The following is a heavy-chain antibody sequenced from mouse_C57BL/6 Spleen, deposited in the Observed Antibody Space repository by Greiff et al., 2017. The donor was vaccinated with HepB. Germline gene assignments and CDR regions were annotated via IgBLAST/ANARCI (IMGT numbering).Heavy chain of an antibody. Sequence: VQLQQPGAELVKPGASVKLSCKASGYTFTSYWMHWVKQRPGQGLEWIGMIHPNSGSTNYNEKFKSKATLTVDKSSSTAYMQLSSLTSEDSAVYYCARVPFDGYFLWFAYWGQGTLVTVSA. CDR2: IHPNSGST. D-gene: IGHD2-3*01. J-gene: IGHJ3*01. V-gene: IGHV1-64*01. CDR3: ARVPFDGYFLWFAY. CDR1: GYTFTSYW.